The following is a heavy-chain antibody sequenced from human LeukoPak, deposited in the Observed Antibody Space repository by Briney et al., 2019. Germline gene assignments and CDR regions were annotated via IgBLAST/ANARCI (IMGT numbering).Heavy chain of an antibody. D-gene: IGHD3-10*01. CDR1: GGSISSYY. CDR2: IYTSGST. J-gene: IGHJ5*02. V-gene: IGHV4-4*07. Sequence: PSETLSLTCTVSGGSISSYYWSWIRQPAGKGLEWIGRIYTSGSTNYNPSLKSRVTMSVDASKNQFSLKLSSVTAADTAVYYCARRRITMVRGNWFDPWGQGTLVTVSS. CDR3: ARRRITMVRGNWFDP.